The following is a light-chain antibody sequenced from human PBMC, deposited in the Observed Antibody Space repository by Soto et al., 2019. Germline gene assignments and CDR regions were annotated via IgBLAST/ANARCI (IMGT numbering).Light chain of an antibody. J-gene: IGKJ1*01. Sequence: AIRMTQSPSSFSASTGDRVTITCRASQGISSYLAWYQQKPGKAPKLLIYAASTLQSGGPSRFSGSGSGTDFTLTISCLQSEDFATYYYQQYYSYPWTFGQGTKVEIK. CDR2: AAS. V-gene: IGKV1-8*01. CDR3: QQYYSYPWT. CDR1: QGISSY.